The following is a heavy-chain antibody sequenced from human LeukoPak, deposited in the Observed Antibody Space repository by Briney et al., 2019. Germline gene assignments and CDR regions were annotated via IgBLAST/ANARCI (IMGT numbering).Heavy chain of an antibody. V-gene: IGHV4-59*01. D-gene: IGHD3-3*01. J-gene: IGHJ4*02. CDR1: GGSISSYY. Sequence: SETLSLTCTVSGGSISSYYWSWIRRPPGKGLEWIGYIYYSGSTNYNPSLKSRVTISVDTSKNQFSLKLSSVTAADTAVYYCARGLDDFWSGYHLDCWGQGTLVTVSS. CDR2: IYYSGST. CDR3: ARGLDDFWSGYHLDC.